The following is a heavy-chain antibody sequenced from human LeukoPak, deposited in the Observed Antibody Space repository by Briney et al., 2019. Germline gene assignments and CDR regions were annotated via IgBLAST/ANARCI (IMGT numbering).Heavy chain of an antibody. CDR3: ARSKSYSSGWTDFDC. CDR2: IGTAGNT. J-gene: IGHJ4*02. V-gene: IGHV3-13*01. Sequence: LTGGSLRLSCAASGFTFSSHDTHWVRHPTGKGLEWVSVIGTAGNTYYTDSVKGRFTISRENAKNSLYLQMDNLRAADTAVYYCARSKSYSSGWTDFDCWGQGTLVTVSS. CDR1: GFTFSSHD. D-gene: IGHD6-19*01.